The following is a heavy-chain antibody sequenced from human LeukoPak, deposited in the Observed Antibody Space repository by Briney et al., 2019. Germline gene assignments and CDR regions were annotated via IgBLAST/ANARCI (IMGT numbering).Heavy chain of an antibody. D-gene: IGHD4-11*01. J-gene: IGHJ4*02. CDR2: SGGASST. CDR1: GCTFSHYA. V-gene: IGHV3-23*01. Sequence: GGPLRFSCAASGCTFSHYARSWGRQAQGKGLEWVSSGGASSTYYADSVKGRFNISRDNSKNTLYLQMNSLRAEDTALYYCAKDISRAPLSNVFDYWGQGTLVTVSS. CDR3: AKDISRAPLSNVFDY.